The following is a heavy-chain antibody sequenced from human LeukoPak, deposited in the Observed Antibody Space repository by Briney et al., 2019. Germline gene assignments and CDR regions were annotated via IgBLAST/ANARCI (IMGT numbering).Heavy chain of an antibody. J-gene: IGHJ6*03. CDR1: GGTFSSYA. Sequence: ASVKVSCKASGGTFSSYAISWVRQAPGQGLEWMGGIIPIFGTANYAQKFQGRVTITADKSTSTAYMELSSLRSEDTAVYYCARDRIAARVSPRYYYMDVWGKGTTVTVSS. CDR2: IIPIFGTA. CDR3: ARDRIAARVSPRYYYMDV. D-gene: IGHD6-6*01. V-gene: IGHV1-69*06.